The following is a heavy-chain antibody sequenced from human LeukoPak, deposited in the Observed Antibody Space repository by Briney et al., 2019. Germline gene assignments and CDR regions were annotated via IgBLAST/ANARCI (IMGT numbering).Heavy chain of an antibody. V-gene: IGHV3-48*02. CDR2: ISSRSFTI. CDR1: GFTFSDYS. Sequence: GGSLRLSCAASGFTFSDYSMNWVRPAPGKGLDWVSYISSRSFTIYYADSVKGRFTISGDNAKNSLYLEMNSLRDEDTAVYYCARSVIAVAGYDAFDIWGQGTVVTVTS. CDR3: ARSVIAVAGYDAFDI. D-gene: IGHD6-19*01. J-gene: IGHJ3*02.